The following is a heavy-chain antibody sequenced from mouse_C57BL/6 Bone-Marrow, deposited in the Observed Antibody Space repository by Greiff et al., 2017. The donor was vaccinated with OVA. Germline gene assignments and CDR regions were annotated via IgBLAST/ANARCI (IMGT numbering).Heavy chain of an antibody. D-gene: IGHD2-4*01. J-gene: IGHJ1*03. CDR3: ARKAVWYDYRYWYCDV. CDR1: GYTFTSYW. CDR2: IHPNSGST. V-gene: IGHV1-64*01. Sequence: QVQLQQPGAELVKPGASVKLSCKASGYTFTSYWMHWVKQRPGQGLEWIGMIHPNSGSTNYNEKFKSKATLTVDKSSSTAYMQLSSLTSEDSAVYYCARKAVWYDYRYWYCDVWGTGTTVTVSS.